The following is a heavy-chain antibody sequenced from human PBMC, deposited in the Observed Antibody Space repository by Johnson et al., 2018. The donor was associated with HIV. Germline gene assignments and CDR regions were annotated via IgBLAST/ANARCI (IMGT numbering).Heavy chain of an antibody. D-gene: IGHD3-9*01. CDR3: TTDWPLRDLDWLFHDAFDI. V-gene: IGHV3-74*01. Sequence: VQLVESGGGLIQPGGSLRLSCAASGFTFSSYWMHWVRQAPGKGLVWVSRIHNDGSSTSYADSVKGRFTISRDNAKNTLYLQMNSLRAEDTAMYYCTTDWPLRDLDWLFHDAFDIWGQGTMVTVAS. CDR2: IHNDGSST. CDR1: GFTFSSYW. J-gene: IGHJ3*02.